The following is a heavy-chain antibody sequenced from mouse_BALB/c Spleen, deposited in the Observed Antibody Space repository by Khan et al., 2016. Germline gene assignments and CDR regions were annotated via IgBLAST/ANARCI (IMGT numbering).Heavy chain of an antibody. Sequence: VESGGGLVQPGGSRKLSCAASGFTFSSFGMHWVRQAPEKGLEWVAFISSGSSAIYYADTVKGRFTISRDNPKNTLFLQMTSLRSEDTAMYYCGRGDYWGQGTTLTVSS. V-gene: IGHV5-17*02. CDR3: GRGDY. J-gene: IGHJ2*01. CDR1: GFTFSSFG. CDR2: ISSGSSAI.